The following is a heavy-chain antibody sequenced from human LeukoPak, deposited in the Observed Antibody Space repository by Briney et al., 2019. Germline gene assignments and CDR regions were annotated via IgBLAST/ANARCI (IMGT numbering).Heavy chain of an antibody. CDR1: GGSISSSSYY. Sequence: SETLSLTCTVSGGSISSSSYYWGWIRQPPGKGLEWIGSIYYSGSTYYNPSLKSRVTISVYTSKNQFSLKLSSVTAADTAVYYCARGLSGSFYYFDYWGQGTLVTVSS. V-gene: IGHV4-39*07. D-gene: IGHD1-26*01. J-gene: IGHJ4*02. CDR3: ARGLSGSFYYFDY. CDR2: IYYSGST.